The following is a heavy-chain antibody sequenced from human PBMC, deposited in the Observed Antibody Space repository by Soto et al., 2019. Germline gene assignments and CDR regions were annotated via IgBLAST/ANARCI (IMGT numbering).Heavy chain of an antibody. CDR3: AKTPVYGDYGMDV. V-gene: IGHV3-30*18. Sequence: PGGSLRLSCAASGFTFSSYGMHWVRQAPGKGLEWVAVISYDGSNKYYADSVKGRFTISRDNSKNTLYLQMNSLRAEDTAVYYCAKTPVYGDYGMDVWGQGTTVTVSS. J-gene: IGHJ6*02. CDR2: ISYDGSNK. CDR1: GFTFSSYG. D-gene: IGHD4-17*01.